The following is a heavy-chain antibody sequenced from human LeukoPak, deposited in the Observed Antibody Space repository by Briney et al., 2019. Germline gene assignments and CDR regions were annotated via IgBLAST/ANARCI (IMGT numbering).Heavy chain of an antibody. CDR3: SKGGPHTVTTYHWFDP. D-gene: IGHD4-17*01. CDR2: INHSGST. Sequence: PSETLSLTCAVYGGSFIGYYWSWIRQPPGKGLEWIGEINHSGSTNYNPSLKSRVTISVDTSKNQFSLKLNSVTAADTAVYYCSKGGPHTVTTYHWFDPWGQGTLVTVSS. J-gene: IGHJ5*02. V-gene: IGHV4-34*01. CDR1: GGSFIGYY.